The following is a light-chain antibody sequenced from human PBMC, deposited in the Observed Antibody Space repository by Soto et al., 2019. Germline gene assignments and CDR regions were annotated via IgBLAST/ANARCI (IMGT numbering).Light chain of an antibody. CDR1: QGVRSY. J-gene: IGKJ4*01. CDR3: QQYDDWPLT. Sequence: EIVMTQSPVTLSVSPGERATLSCRASQGVRSYLAWYQQKVGQIPRLLIYGASTRATGIPARFSGSGSGTEFTLTISSLQSEDFAVYYCQQYDDWPLTFGGGTKVEIK. CDR2: GAS. V-gene: IGKV3-15*01.